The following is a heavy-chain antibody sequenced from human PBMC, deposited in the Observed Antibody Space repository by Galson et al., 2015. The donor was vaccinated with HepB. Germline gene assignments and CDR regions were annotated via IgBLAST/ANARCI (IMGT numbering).Heavy chain of an antibody. CDR3: ARENMVRGVRGDY. J-gene: IGHJ4*02. D-gene: IGHD3-10*01. CDR1: GFTFSSYS. CDR2: ISSSSSTI. V-gene: IGHV3-48*01. Sequence: SLRLSCAASGFTFSSYSMNWVRQAPGKGLEWVSYISSSSSTIYYADSVKGRFTISRDNAKNSLYLQMNSLRAEDTAVYYCARENMVRGVRGDYWGQGTLVTVSS.